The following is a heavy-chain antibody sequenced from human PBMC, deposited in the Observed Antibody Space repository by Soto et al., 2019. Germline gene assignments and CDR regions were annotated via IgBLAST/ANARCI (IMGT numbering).Heavy chain of an antibody. D-gene: IGHD3-10*01. Sequence: SGPTLVNPTQTLTLTCTLSGFSLSTSGMRVSWIRQPPGKALEWLARIDWDDDKFYSTSLKTRLTISKDTSKNQVVLTMTNMDPVDTATYYCARTRLWFGELSTYYFDYWGQGTLVTVS. CDR1: GFSLSTSGMR. V-gene: IGHV2-70*04. CDR2: IDWDDDK. CDR3: ARTRLWFGELSTYYFDY. J-gene: IGHJ4*02.